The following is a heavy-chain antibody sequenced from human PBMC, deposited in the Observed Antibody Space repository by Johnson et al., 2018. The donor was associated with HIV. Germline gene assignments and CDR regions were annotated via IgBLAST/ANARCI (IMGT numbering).Heavy chain of an antibody. CDR1: GFTFSSYA. V-gene: IGHV3-66*01. D-gene: IGHD3-22*01. CDR3: ARDAPNFFHSSGVRDDAFDI. CDR2: IYSDGGT. Sequence: VQLVESGGGLVQPGGSLRLSCAASGFTFSSYAMSWVRQAPGKGLEWVSVIYSDGGTYYADSVQGRFTLSRDNSQNTLYLQMNSLRAEDTAVYYCARDAPNFFHSSGVRDDAFDIWGQGNMVIVSS. J-gene: IGHJ3*02.